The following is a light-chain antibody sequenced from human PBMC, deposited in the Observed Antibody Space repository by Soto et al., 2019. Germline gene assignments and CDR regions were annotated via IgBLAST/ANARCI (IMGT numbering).Light chain of an antibody. CDR2: GAS. J-gene: IGKJ1*01. CDR1: QSVSTN. Sequence: EIVMTQSPVTLSVSPGERATLSCRASQSVSTNLAWYQQKPGQAPRVLIYGASTRATNIPARFSGSGSGTDFTLTISSLQSADFALYYCHHYNNWPTFGQGTKVDIK. CDR3: HHYNNWPT. V-gene: IGKV3-15*01.